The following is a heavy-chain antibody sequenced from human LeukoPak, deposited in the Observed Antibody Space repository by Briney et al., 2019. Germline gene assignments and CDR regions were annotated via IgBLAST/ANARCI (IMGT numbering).Heavy chain of an antibody. CDR3: AKLKVLVVPAATDY. D-gene: IGHD2-2*01. V-gene: IGHV3-23*01. CDR2: ISGSGGST. Sequence: GGSLRLSCAASGFTFSSYAMSWVRQAPGKGLEWVSAISGSGGSTYYADSVKGRFTISRDNPKNTLYLQMNSLRAEDTAVYYCAKLKVLVVPAATDYWGQGTLVTVSS. J-gene: IGHJ4*02. CDR1: GFTFSSYA.